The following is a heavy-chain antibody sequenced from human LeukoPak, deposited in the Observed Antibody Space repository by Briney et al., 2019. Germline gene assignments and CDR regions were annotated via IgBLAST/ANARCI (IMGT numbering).Heavy chain of an antibody. Sequence: SETLSLTCAVYGGSFSGYYWSWIRQPSGKGLEWIGEINHSGSTNYNPTLKSRVTISVDTSKNQFSLKLSSVTAADTAVYYCARSWGALDYWGQGTLVTVSS. D-gene: IGHD1-26*01. V-gene: IGHV4-34*01. CDR2: INHSGST. J-gene: IGHJ4*02. CDR1: GGSFSGYY. CDR3: ARSWGALDY.